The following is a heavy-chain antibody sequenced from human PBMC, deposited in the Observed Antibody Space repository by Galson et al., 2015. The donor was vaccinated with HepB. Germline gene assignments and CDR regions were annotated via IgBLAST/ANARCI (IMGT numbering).Heavy chain of an antibody. Sequence: SLRLSCAASGFTFGSYAMHWVRQAPGKGLQWVAIIPYDGSYKYYADSVKGRFTISRDNSKNTLYLQMSSLRAEDTAVYYCAREGMAGTLDYWGQGILITVSS. D-gene: IGHD6-19*01. CDR1: GFTFGSYA. V-gene: IGHV3-30-3*01. CDR2: IPYDGSYK. J-gene: IGHJ4*02. CDR3: AREGMAGTLDY.